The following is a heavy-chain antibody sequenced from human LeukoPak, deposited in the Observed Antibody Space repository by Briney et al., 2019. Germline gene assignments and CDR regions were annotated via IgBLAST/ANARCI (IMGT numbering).Heavy chain of an antibody. Sequence: PGGSLRLSCAASGFRFRSYAMSWVRQAPGRGLEWVSSFSGGDGSTYYADSVKGRFTISRDNAKNTLYLQMNSLRAEDTAVYYCARGQAQQWLVSPWNYYYMDVWGKGTTVTISS. D-gene: IGHD6-19*01. J-gene: IGHJ6*03. CDR3: ARGQAQQWLVSPWNYYYMDV. CDR2: FSGGDGST. V-gene: IGHV3-23*01. CDR1: GFRFRSYA.